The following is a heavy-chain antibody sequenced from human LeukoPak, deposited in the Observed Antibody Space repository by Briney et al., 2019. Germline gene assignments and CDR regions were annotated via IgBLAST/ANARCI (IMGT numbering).Heavy chain of an antibody. CDR3: ARGPDPVVRGPRRAFDL. D-gene: IGHD3-10*01. V-gene: IGHV3-30-3*01. CDR2: VSYDGNIQ. Sequence: GGSLRLSCAASGFTFRTYAMHWVRQAPGKGLEWVAVVSYDGNIQDYTDSAKGRFFISRDDSKTTMYLQMNSLRVDDTALYFCARGPDPVVRGPRRAFDLWGQGTMVTVSS. J-gene: IGHJ3*01. CDR1: GFTFRTYA.